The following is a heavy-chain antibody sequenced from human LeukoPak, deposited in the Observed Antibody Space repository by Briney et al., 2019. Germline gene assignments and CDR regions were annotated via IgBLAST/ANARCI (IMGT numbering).Heavy chain of an antibody. V-gene: IGHV4-39*07. CDR3: AREAYGDLYYYYYYYMDV. J-gene: IGHJ6*03. CDR1: GGSISSSSYY. D-gene: IGHD4-17*01. CDR2: INRSGST. Sequence: PSETLCLTCAVSGGSISSSSYYWDWIRQPPGKGLEWIGEINRSGSTNYNPSLKSRVTISVDTSKNQFSLKLSSVTAADTAVYYCAREAYGDLYYYYYYYMDVWGKGTTVTVSS.